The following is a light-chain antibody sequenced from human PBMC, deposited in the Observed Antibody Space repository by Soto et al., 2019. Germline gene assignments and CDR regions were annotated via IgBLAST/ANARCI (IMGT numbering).Light chain of an antibody. J-gene: IGKJ1*01. V-gene: IGKV3-15*01. CDR3: QQYNNWQT. CDR1: QSVSSN. CDR2: IAS. Sequence: EIVMTQSPATLSVSPGERTTISCRASQSVSSNLAWYQHKPGQAPRLLIYIASTRATGIPARFSGSGSGTEFTLTISSLQSEDFAVYYCQQYNNWQTFGQGTKV.